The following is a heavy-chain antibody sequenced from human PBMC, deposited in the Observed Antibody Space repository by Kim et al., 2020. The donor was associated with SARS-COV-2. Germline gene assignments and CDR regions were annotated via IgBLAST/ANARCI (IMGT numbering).Heavy chain of an antibody. CDR2: IFHSGST. CDR1: GGSISTNNW. J-gene: IGHJ6*02. Sequence: SETLSLTCDVSGGSISTNNWWSWVRQPPGKGLEWIGEIFHSGSTSYSPSLKSRVHISVDKSKNQFSLKLSSVTAADTAVYYCARGQWGRNGYDYDKDFYYAMDVWGQGTTVTVSS. CDR3: ARGQWGRNGYDYDKDFYYAMDV. D-gene: IGHD3-16*01. V-gene: IGHV4-4*02.